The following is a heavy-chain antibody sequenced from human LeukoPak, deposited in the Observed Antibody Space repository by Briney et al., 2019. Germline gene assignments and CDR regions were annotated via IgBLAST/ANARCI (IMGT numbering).Heavy chain of an antibody. CDR1: GFTFSDYW. Sequence: GGSLRLSCAASGFTFSDYWMSWMRQAPGKGLEWVANIKYDGDEEYYVDSVKGRFTISRDNAKNSLFLQLNSLRVEDTAVYYCKSGGAAPGSFDNWGQGALVTVSP. V-gene: IGHV3-7*01. CDR3: KSGGAAPGSFDN. J-gene: IGHJ4*02. CDR2: IKYDGDEE. D-gene: IGHD6-13*01.